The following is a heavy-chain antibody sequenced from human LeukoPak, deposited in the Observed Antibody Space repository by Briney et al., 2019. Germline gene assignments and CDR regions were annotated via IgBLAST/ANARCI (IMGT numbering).Heavy chain of an antibody. CDR2: IWYDGSNK. J-gene: IGHJ4*02. CDR1: GFTFSSYG. CDR3: ARDLGSWGMDY. D-gene: IGHD6-13*01. V-gene: IGHV3-33*01. Sequence: GRSLRLSCAAPGFTFSSYGMHWVRQAPGKGLEWVAVIWYDGSNKYYADSVKGRFTISRDNSKNTLYLQMNSLRAEDTAVYYCARDLGSWGMDYWGQGTLVTVSS.